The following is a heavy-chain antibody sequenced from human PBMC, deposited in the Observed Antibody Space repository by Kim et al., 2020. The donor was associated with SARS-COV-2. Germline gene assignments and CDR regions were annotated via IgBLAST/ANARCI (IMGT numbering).Heavy chain of an antibody. CDR3: ARDLVATIQWLAPYYYYGMDV. D-gene: IGHD5-12*01. J-gene: IGHJ6*02. CDR1: GGSISSSSYY. V-gene: IGHV4-39*07. Sequence: SETLSLTCTVSGGSISSSSYYWGWIRQPPGKGLEWIGSIYYSGSTYYNPSLKSRVTISVDTSKNQFSLKLSSVTAADTAVYYCARDLVATIQWLAPYYYYGMDVWGQGTTVTVSS. CDR2: IYYSGST.